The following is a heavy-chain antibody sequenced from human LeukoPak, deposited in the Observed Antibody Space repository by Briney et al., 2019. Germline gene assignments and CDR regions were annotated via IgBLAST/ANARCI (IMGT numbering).Heavy chain of an antibody. V-gene: IGHV3-30-3*01. CDR2: ISYDGSNQ. J-gene: IGHJ4*02. CDR1: GFTFSTYA. Sequence: GGSLRLSCAASGFTFSTYAMHWVRQAPGKGLEWVAVISYDGSNQYYADSVKGRFTISRDNSKNTLYLQMNSLRAEDTAVYYCAKDRASYGDYAWGFDYWGQGTLVTVS. D-gene: IGHD4-17*01. CDR3: AKDRASYGDYAWGFDY.